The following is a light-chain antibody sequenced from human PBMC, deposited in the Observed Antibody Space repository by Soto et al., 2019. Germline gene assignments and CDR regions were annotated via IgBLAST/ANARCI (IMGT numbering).Light chain of an antibody. Sequence: EIVMTQTAATLSVSPGRRAILSCRASQSVSTNLAWYQQKPGQPPRLLISGASARATGVPARFSGRGSGTDFSLTINSLQSEDFALYYCQQYNTWPLTFGQGTKVDIK. J-gene: IGKJ1*01. CDR2: GAS. CDR1: QSVSTN. CDR3: QQYNTWPLT. V-gene: IGKV3-15*01.